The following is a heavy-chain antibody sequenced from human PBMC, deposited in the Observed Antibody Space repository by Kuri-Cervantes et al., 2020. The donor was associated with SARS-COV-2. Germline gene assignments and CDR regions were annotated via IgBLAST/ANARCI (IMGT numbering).Heavy chain of an antibody. V-gene: IGHV4-61*02. D-gene: IGHD6-19*01. Sequence: LRLSCTVPGGSISSGSDYWTWIRQPAGKGLEWIGRIYDSGRTDYNPSLTSRVTISAATSKNQFSLKLSSVTAADTAVYYCARRASGWYGYWGQGTLVTVSS. J-gene: IGHJ4*02. CDR3: ARRASGWYGY. CDR1: GGSISSGSDY. CDR2: IYDSGRT.